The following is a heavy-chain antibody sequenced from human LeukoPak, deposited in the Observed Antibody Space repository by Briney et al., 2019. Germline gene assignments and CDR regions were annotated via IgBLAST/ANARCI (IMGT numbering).Heavy chain of an antibody. D-gene: IGHD2-15*01. CDR3: AKQLGYCSDGSCYFPY. CDR1: GFTFSSSA. J-gene: IGHJ4*02. V-gene: IGHV3-23*01. Sequence: GGSLRLSCAASGFTFSSSAMSWVRQAPGKGLEWVSAIGNNGGYTYYADSVQGRFTISRDNSKSTLCLQMNSLRAEDTAVYYCAKQLGYCSDGSCYFPYWGQGTLVTVSS. CDR2: IGNNGGYT.